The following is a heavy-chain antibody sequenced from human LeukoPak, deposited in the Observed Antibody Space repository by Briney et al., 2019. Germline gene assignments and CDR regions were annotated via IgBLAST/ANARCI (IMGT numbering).Heavy chain of an antibody. D-gene: IGHD6-13*01. CDR3: ARRGVIAAAGTSL. Sequence: MPSGTLSLTCAVSGGSISSSNWWSWVRQPPGKGPEWIGEIYHSGSTNYNPSLKSRVTISVDKSKNQFSLKLSSVTAADTAVYYCARRGVIAAAGTSLWGQGTLVTVSS. CDR1: GGSISSSNW. J-gene: IGHJ4*02. V-gene: IGHV4-4*02. CDR2: IYHSGST.